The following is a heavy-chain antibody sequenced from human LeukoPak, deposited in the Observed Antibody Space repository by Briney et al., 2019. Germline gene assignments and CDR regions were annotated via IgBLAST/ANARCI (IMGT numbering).Heavy chain of an antibody. J-gene: IGHJ4*02. V-gene: IGHV3-15*01. CDR2: IKSKTDGGTT. CDR1: GFTFSNAW. D-gene: IGHD6-6*01. CDR3: TTPSIAARLPDY. Sequence: GGSLRLSCAASGFTFSNAWMSWVRQAPGKGLEWVGRIKSKTDGGTTDYAAPVKGRFTISRDDSKNTLYLQMNSLKTEDTAVYYCTTPSIAARLPDYWGQGTLVTVSS.